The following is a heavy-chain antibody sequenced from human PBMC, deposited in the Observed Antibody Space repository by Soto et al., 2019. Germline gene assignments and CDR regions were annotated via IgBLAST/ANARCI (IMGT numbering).Heavy chain of an antibody. CDR1: GGTFSSYA. J-gene: IGHJ6*02. D-gene: IGHD2-2*01. V-gene: IGHV1-69*12. Sequence: QVQLVQSGAEVKKPGSSVKVSCKASGGTFSSYAISWVRQAPGQGLEWMGGIISIFGTANYAQKFQGRVTIPADESTSTAYMELSSLRSEDTARYYCARHVPAAGYYYGMDVWGQGTTVTVSS. CDR3: ARHVPAAGYYYGMDV. CDR2: IISIFGTA.